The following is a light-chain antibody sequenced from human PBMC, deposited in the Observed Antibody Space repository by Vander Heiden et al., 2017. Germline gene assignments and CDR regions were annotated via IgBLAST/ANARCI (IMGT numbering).Light chain of an antibody. V-gene: IGKV2-30*01. CDR3: IKGSHWPYT. J-gene: IGKJ2*01. CDR2: IPT. Sequence: DGVLTQYRLYPSVTLGPPASSSCRSCQSLLYVDRNTSLYWLQHRPGQSPMLLSSIPTTRDSGVPYSFSGCGSDTNFTMKSIRVEAVAVWVYYCIKGSHWPYTFGQGTKLEIK. CDR1: QSLLYVDRNTS.